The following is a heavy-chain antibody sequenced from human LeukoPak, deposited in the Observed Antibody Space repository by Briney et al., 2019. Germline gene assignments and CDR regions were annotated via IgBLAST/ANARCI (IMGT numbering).Heavy chain of an antibody. CDR1: GFTFSSYA. D-gene: IGHD6-19*01. CDR2: ISGSGGST. CDR3: ARIAVAGWGAHY. Sequence: GGSLRLSCAASGFTFSSYAMSWVRQAPGKGLEGVSAISGSGGSTYYADSVKGRFTISRDNSKNTLYLQMNSLRAEDTAVYYCARIAVAGWGAHYCGQGTLVTVSS. J-gene: IGHJ4*02. V-gene: IGHV3-23*01.